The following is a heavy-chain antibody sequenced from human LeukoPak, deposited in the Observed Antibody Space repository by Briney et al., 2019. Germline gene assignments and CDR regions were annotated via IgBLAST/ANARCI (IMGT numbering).Heavy chain of an antibody. V-gene: IGHV4-31*03. J-gene: IGHJ3*02. D-gene: IGHD6-13*01. CDR2: IYYSGST. Sequence: PSETLSLTCTVSGGSISSGGYYWSWIRQHPGKGLEWIGYIYYSGSTYYNPSLKSRVTISVDTSKNQFSLKLSSVTAADTAVYYCASQQLASNDAFDIWGQGTMVTVSS. CDR3: ASQQLASNDAFDI. CDR1: GGSISSGGYY.